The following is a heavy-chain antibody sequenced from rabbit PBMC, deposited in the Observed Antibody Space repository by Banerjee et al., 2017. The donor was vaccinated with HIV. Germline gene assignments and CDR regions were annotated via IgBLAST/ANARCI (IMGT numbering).Heavy chain of an antibody. J-gene: IGHJ4*01. D-gene: IGHD1-1*01. CDR2: IYGGSSGKT. Sequence: QEQLEESGGGLVQPEGSLTLTCTASGFDLSAYYLCWVRQAPGKGLEWIACIYGGSSGKTYYASWAKGRFTLSKTSSTTVTLQMTGLTAADTATYFCARDRLYIRGNGYYSWGFGLWGPGTLVTVS. CDR3: ARDRLYIRGNGYYSWGFGL. CDR1: GFDLSAYY. V-gene: IGHV1S45*01.